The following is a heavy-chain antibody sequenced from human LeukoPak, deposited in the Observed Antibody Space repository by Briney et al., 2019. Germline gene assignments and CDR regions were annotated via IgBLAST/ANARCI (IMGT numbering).Heavy chain of an antibody. CDR3: AKVPPSITAAGNWLDP. V-gene: IGHV1-2*06. CDR1: GYTFTGYY. D-gene: IGHD6-13*01. Sequence: GASVKVSCKASGYTFTGYYIHWVRQAPGQGLEWMGRINPDTGGTDYAQKFQGRITMTRDTSITTAYMELSRLTSDDTAMYYCAKVPPSITAAGNWLDPWGQGALVTVS. CDR2: INPDTGGT. J-gene: IGHJ5*02.